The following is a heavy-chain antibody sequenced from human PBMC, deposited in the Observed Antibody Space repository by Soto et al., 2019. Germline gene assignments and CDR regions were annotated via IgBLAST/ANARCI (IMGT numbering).Heavy chain of an antibody. CDR2: IYYNGNT. V-gene: IGHV4-59*01. D-gene: IGHD2-15*01. CDR3: ARGGWSLDD. Sequence: QVQLQESGPGLVKPSETLSLTCTVSGGSMSNFYWSWIRQPPGKGLEWIGYIYYNGNTNYNPSLSSRITISIDTSKNQFSLMLNSVTAADTAVYYCARGGWSLDDWGQGALVTVSS. CDR1: GGSMSNFY. J-gene: IGHJ4*02.